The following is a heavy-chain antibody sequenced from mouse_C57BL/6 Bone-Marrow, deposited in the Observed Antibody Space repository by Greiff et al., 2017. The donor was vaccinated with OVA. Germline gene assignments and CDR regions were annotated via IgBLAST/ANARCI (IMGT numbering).Heavy chain of an antibody. J-gene: IGHJ3*01. CDR2: IWTGGGT. Sequence: VQLVESGPGLVAPSQSLSITCTVSGFSLTSYAISWVRQPPGKGLEWLGVIWTGGGTYYNSALKSRLSISNDNSKSQVFVKMNIQQTDDTARYYCATFAYWGQGTRVTVSA. CDR3: ATFAY. V-gene: IGHV2-9-1*01. CDR1: GFSLTSYA.